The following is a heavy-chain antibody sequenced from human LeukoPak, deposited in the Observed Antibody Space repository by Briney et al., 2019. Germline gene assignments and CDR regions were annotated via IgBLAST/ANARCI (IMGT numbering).Heavy chain of an antibody. D-gene: IGHD2-15*01. CDR2: ISNDGTTE. J-gene: IGHJ4*02. V-gene: IGHV3-30-3*01. CDR3: ARDSRYCSGGSCYTFDY. CDR1: GFNFSPYA. Sequence: PGGSLRLSCIASGFNFSPYAVHWVRQAPGKGLEWVAIISNDGTTESYTDSVKGRFTISRDNFKNTLYLQMNGLRLEDTAVYYCARDSRYCSGGSCYTFDYWGQGTLVTVSS.